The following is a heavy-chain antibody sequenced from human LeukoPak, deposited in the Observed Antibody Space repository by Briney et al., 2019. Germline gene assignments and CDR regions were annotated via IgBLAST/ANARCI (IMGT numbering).Heavy chain of an antibody. D-gene: IGHD3-22*01. CDR3: ARITYYNDSSGYYYCGY. CDR1: GFSLSTSGMC. J-gene: IGHJ4*02. Sequence: SGPTLVNPTQTLTLTCTFSGFSLSTSGMCVSWIRHPPGKALEWLARIDWDDDKYYSTSLKTRLTISTDTSKNQVVLIMTNMDPVDTATYYCARITYYNDSSGYYYCGYWGQGTLVTVSS. V-gene: IGHV2-70*11. CDR2: IDWDDDK.